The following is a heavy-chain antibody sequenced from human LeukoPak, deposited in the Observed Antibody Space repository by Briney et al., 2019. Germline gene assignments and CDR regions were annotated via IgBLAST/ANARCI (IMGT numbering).Heavy chain of an antibody. D-gene: IGHD6-13*01. V-gene: IGHV3-23*01. CDR3: AKDLEAAAGTKSYYGMDV. CDR2: ASGSGGTT. Sequence: GGSLRLSCAASGFTFSAYAMSWVRQAPGKGLEWVSAASGSGGTTYYADSVMGRFTISRDNAKNSLYLQMNSLRAEDTALYYCAKDLEAAAGTKSYYGMDVWGQGTTVTVSS. CDR1: GFTFSAYA. J-gene: IGHJ6*02.